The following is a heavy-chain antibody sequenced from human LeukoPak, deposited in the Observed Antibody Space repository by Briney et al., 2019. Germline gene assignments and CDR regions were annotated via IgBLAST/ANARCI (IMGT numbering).Heavy chain of an antibody. V-gene: IGHV1-46*01. D-gene: IGHD6-6*01. Sequence: AAVQVSCKASGYTFTSYYIHWVRQAPGQRLEWMGVINPSGGSPSYAQKFQGRVTVTRDTSTSTIYMEVSSLRSEDTAVYYCARKSVANPFDYWGQGTLVTVSS. CDR3: ARKSVANPFDY. J-gene: IGHJ4*02. CDR1: GYTFTSYY. CDR2: INPSGGSP.